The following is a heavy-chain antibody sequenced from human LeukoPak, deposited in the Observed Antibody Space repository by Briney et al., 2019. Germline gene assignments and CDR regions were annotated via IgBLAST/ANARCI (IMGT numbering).Heavy chain of an antibody. Sequence: PGGSLRLSCAACGISLSSHGMLWVRQARGKGLEWVAVIWYGGSNIYCGVCVEGRFTISRDNSKNTLYLQMNSLRAEDTALYYRARARNHYDSNGFSLLDYWGQGTLVTVSS. CDR2: IWYGGSNI. CDR1: GISLSSHG. D-gene: IGHD3-22*01. V-gene: IGHV3-33*01. CDR3: ARARNHYDSNGFSLLDY. J-gene: IGHJ4*02.